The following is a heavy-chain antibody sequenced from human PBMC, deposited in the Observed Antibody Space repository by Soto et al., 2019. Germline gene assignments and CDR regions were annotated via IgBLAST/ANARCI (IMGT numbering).Heavy chain of an antibody. J-gene: IGHJ4*02. CDR3: ARGRYSGYDNLYYFDY. Sequence: QVQLQESGPGLVKPSETLSLTCTVSGGSVSSGSYYWSWIRQPPGKGLEWIGYIYYSGSTNYNPSLKSRVTISVDTSKNHFSQKLSSVTAADTAVYYCARGRYSGYDNLYYFDYWGQGTLVTVSS. CDR2: IYYSGST. D-gene: IGHD5-12*01. CDR1: GGSVSSGSYY. V-gene: IGHV4-61*01.